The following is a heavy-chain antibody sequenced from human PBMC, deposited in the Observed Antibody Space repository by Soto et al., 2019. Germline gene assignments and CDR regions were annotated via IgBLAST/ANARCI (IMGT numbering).Heavy chain of an antibody. CDR3: ARDMGIVVVVAAAYYGMDV. D-gene: IGHD2-15*01. CDR2: IWYDGSNK. Sequence: GGSLRLSCAASGFTFSSYGMHWVRQAPGKGLEWVAVIWYDGSNKYYADSVKGRFTISRDNSKNTLYLQMNSLRAEDTAVYYCARDMGIVVVVAAAYYGMDVWGQGTTVTVSS. J-gene: IGHJ6*02. CDR1: GFTFSSYG. V-gene: IGHV3-33*01.